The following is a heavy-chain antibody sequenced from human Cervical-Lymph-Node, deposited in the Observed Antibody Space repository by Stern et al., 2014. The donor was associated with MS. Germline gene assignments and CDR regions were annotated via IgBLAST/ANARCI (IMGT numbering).Heavy chain of an antibody. J-gene: IGHJ4*02. Sequence: EVQLVESGGALVQPGRSLRLSCAASGFTFDDYAMHWLRQPPGRGLEWVSSINWDGETIVYADSVKGRFTVSRDNAKNSLYLQMNSLTTEDTAFYYCVKDWGSGNYPYHFDFWGQGTLVTVSS. CDR3: VKDWGSGNYPYHFDF. V-gene: IGHV3-9*01. D-gene: IGHD1-26*01. CDR2: INWDGETI. CDR1: GFTFDDYA.